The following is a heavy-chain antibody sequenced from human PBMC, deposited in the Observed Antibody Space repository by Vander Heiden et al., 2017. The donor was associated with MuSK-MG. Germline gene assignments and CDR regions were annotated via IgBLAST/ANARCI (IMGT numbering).Heavy chain of an antibody. V-gene: IGHV4-39*01. J-gene: IGHJ4*02. Sequence: QLQLQESGPGLVKPSEPLSLTRTVSGGSISSSSYYWGWIRQPPGKGLEWIGTIYYSGSAYYNPSLKSRVTIAVDTAKNQFSLKLSSVTAADTAVYYGARRIVSYYFDYWGQGTLVTVSS. CDR1: GGSISSSSYY. D-gene: IGHD3-22*01. CDR3: ARRIVSYYFDY. CDR2: IYYSGSA.